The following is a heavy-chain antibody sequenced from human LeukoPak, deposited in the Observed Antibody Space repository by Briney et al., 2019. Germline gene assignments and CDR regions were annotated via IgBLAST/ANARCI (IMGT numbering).Heavy chain of an antibody. CDR2: ISAYNGNT. CDR3: AREFRGGDPFDY. V-gene: IGHV1-18*01. D-gene: IGHD3-16*01. J-gene: IGHJ4*02. Sequence: ASVQVSCKASGYTFTSYGISWVRQAPGQGLEWMGWISAYNGNTNYAQKLQGRVTMTTDTSTSTAYMELRILRSDDTAVYYCAREFRGGDPFDYWGQGTLVTVSS. CDR1: GYTFTSYG.